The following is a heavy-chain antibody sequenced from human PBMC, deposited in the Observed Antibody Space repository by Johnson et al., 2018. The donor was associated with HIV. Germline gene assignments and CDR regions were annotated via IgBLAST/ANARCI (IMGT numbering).Heavy chain of an antibody. J-gene: IGHJ3*02. Sequence: QVQLVESGGAVVQPGRSLRLSCAASGFTFSSYGMHWVRQAPGKGLDWVADISYDGSNKYYADSVKGRFTISRDNSKNTLSLQMNSPRVDDTAIYYCARVRAGRENAFDIWGQGTMVTVSS. V-gene: IGHV3-30*03. D-gene: IGHD1-26*01. CDR2: ISYDGSNK. CDR3: ARVRAGRENAFDI. CDR1: GFTFSSYG.